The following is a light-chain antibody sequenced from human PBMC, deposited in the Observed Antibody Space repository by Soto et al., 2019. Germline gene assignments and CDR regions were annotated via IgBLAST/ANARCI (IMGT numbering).Light chain of an antibody. J-gene: IGKJ1*01. CDR3: QQYNNWPLLT. Sequence: EIVMTQSPATLSVSPGERATLSCRASQSVSSNLAWYQQKPGQAPRLLIYGASTRATGIPARFSGSGSGTEFTLTIRSLESEDFAVYYCQQYNNWPLLTFGQGTKVEIK. V-gene: IGKV3-15*01. CDR1: QSVSSN. CDR2: GAS.